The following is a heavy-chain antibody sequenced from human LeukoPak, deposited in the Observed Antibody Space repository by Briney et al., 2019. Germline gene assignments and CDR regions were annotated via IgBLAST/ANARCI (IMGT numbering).Heavy chain of an antibody. V-gene: IGHV4-34*01. Sequence: SSETLSLTCAVYGGSFSGYYWSWIRQPPGKGLEWIGEINHSGSTNYNPSLKSRVTISVDTSKNQFSLRLSSVTAADTAVYYCARGEPHYYYDSSGYYYPWGQGTLVTVSS. CDR1: GGSFSGYY. CDR3: ARGEPHYYYDSSGYYYP. J-gene: IGHJ5*02. D-gene: IGHD3-22*01. CDR2: INHSGST.